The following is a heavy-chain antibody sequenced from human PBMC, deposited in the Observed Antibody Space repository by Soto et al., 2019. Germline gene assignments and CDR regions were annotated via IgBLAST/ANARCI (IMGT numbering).Heavy chain of an antibody. V-gene: IGHV3-7*01. Sequence: EVRLVESGGGLVQPGGSLRLSCEASGFTFSDFWMSWVRQAPGKGLEWVANIRGDGSEKRYVDSVRGRFTISRDNAKNSVYRQMNSLRGDDTDLYYCGRDEVRNGVGVWGQGTTVTVSS. CDR2: IRGDGSEK. CDR3: GRDEVRNGVGV. J-gene: IGHJ6*02. CDR1: GFTFSDFW.